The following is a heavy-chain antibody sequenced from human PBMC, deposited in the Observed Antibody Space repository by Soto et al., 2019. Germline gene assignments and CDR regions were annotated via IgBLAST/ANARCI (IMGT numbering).Heavy chain of an antibody. D-gene: IGHD2-15*01. CDR3: TTMDNFGGNWPFDY. Sequence: EVQLVESGGGLVKPGGSLRLSCAASGFTFNDAWMTWVRQAPGKGLEWVGRIKGKTDGGTTDYAAPVKGRFTISRDDSKTTRYRKMKSRKTEETAVYYCTTMDNFGGNWPFDYWGQGTLVTVSS. V-gene: IGHV3-15*07. CDR2: IKGKTDGGTT. J-gene: IGHJ4*02. CDR1: GFTFNDAW.